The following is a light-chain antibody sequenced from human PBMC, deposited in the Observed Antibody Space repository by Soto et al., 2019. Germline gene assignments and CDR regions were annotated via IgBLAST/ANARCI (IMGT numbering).Light chain of an antibody. CDR1: SSDVGRYNS. Sequence: QSALTQPASVSGSPGQSITISCTGTSSDVGRYNSVSWYQQHPGKVPKLMIYEVSNRPSGVSNRFSGSKSANTASLAISGLQAEDEADYYCSSYTSSSTWVFGGGTKVTVL. V-gene: IGLV2-14*01. J-gene: IGLJ3*02. CDR2: EVS. CDR3: SSYTSSSTWV.